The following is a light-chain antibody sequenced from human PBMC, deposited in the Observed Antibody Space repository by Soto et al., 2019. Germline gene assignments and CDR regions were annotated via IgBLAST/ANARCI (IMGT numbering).Light chain of an antibody. CDR1: QSVSSY. Sequence: EIVLTPSPATLSLSPGERATLSCRASQSVSSYLAWYQQTPGQAPRLLIYDASTRVTGIPARFSGSGSGTEFTLTISSLEPEDFAVYYCQQYGTSPRTFGQGTKVDIK. J-gene: IGKJ1*01. CDR2: DAS. V-gene: IGKV3-11*01. CDR3: QQYGTSPRT.